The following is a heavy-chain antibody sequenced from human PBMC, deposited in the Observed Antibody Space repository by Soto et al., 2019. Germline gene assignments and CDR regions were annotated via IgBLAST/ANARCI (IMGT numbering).Heavy chain of an antibody. D-gene: IGHD2-8*01. CDR1: GGSISSSSYY. CDR2: IYYSGST. J-gene: IGHJ6*02. V-gene: IGHV4-39*01. CDR3: ASGRTITCTNGVCYPGLYYGMDV. Sequence: SETLSLTCTVSGGSISSSSYYWGWIRQPPGKGLEWIGSIYYSGSTYYNPSLKSRVTISVDTSKNQFSLKLSSVTAADTAVYYCASGRTITCTNGVCYPGLYYGMDVWGQGTTVTVS.